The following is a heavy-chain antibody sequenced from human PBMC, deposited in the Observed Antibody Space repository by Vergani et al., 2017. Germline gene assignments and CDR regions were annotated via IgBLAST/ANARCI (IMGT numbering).Heavy chain of an antibody. Sequence: QVQLVQSGAEVKKPGSSVKVSCKASGGTFSSYAISWVRQAPGQGLEWMGWINPNSGGTNYAQKFQGRVTMTRDTSISTAYMELSRLRSDDTAVYYCARDGYYYYYMDVWGKGTTVTVSS. J-gene: IGHJ6*03. CDR3: ARDGYYYYYMDV. CDR1: GGTFSSYA. CDR2: INPNSGGT. V-gene: IGHV1-2*02.